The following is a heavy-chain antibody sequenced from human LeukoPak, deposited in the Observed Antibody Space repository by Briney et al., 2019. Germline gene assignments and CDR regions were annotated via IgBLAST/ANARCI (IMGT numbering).Heavy chain of an antibody. Sequence: ASVKVSCKASGYTFTSYYMHWVRQAPGQGLEWMGIINPSGGSTSYAQKFQGWVTMTRDTSIGTAYMELTRLKSDDTAMYYCARGGGWGDTDAFFFWGQGTMITVSS. J-gene: IGHJ3*01. CDR1: GYTFTSYY. V-gene: IGHV1-46*01. CDR2: INPSGGST. CDR3: ARGGGWGDTDAFFF. D-gene: IGHD5-18*01.